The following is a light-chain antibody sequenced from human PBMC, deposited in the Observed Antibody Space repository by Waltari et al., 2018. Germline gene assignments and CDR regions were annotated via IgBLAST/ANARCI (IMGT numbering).Light chain of an antibody. J-gene: IGLJ3*02. CDR1: SSDVGGYNL. CDR2: DVS. CDR3: SSYTSSTTWV. Sequence: QSALTQPASVSGSPGQSITISCTGTSSDVGGYNLVSWYQQHPGKAPKLMIYDVSKRPSGVSSRFSGSKSGNTASLTISGLQAEDEADYYCSSYTSSTTWVFGGGTKLTVL. V-gene: IGLV2-14*03.